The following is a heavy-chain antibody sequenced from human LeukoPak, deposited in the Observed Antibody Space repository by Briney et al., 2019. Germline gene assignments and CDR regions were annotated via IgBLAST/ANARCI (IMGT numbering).Heavy chain of an antibody. Sequence: SVKVSCKASGGTFSSYSITWVRQAPGQGLEWMGGIMPLFNTANYAQQFQGRVTITTDESTSTACMELSSLRFEDTAMYYCARVDRYHYYLDVWGKGTTVTVSS. CDR2: IMPLFNTA. J-gene: IGHJ6*03. CDR3: ARVDRYHYYLDV. V-gene: IGHV1-69*05. CDR1: GGTFSSYS.